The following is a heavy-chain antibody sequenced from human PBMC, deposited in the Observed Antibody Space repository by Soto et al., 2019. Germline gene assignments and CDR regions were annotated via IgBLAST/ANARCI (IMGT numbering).Heavy chain of an antibody. D-gene: IGHD1-26*01. CDR1: AYSISSSNW. J-gene: IGHJ4*02. CDR2: IYYSGTT. Sequence: SETLSLTCAVSAYSISSSNWWGWIRQPPGKGLEWIGYIYYSGTTYYNPSLKSRVTMSVDTSKNQFSLKLTSVTAVDTAVYYCARREIQGPIDYRGLGTLVTVSS. CDR3: ARREIQGPIDY. V-gene: IGHV4-28*01.